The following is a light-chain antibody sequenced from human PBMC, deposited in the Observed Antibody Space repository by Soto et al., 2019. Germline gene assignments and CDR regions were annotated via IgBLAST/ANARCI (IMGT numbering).Light chain of an antibody. Sequence: DIVLTQSPGTLSLSAGERATLSCRASQSVSSSYLACYQQKPGQAPRLLIYGASSRATGIPDRFSGSGSGTDFTLTISNLEPEDFAVYYCQQRSNWPPWTFGQGTKVDIK. CDR3: QQRSNWPPWT. J-gene: IGKJ1*01. V-gene: IGKV3D-20*02. CDR2: GAS. CDR1: QSVSSSY.